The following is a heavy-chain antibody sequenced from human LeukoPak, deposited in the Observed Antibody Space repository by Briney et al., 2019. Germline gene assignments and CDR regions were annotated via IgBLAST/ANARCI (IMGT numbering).Heavy chain of an antibody. CDR2: IYPGDSDT. J-gene: IGHJ4*02. CDR3: ARTSLMGTTYDY. Sequence: GESLKISCEGSEYTFTAYWIAWVRQMSGKGLGRVRIIYPGDSDTSYSPSFQGKVTISADTSTSTAYLQWSSLQASDTAMYYGARTSLMGTTYDYWGQGTLVTVSS. D-gene: IGHD1-26*01. CDR1: EYTFTAYW. V-gene: IGHV5-51*01.